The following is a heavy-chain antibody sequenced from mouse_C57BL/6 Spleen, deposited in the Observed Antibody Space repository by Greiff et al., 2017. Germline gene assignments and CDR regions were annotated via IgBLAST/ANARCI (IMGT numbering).Heavy chain of an antibody. J-gene: IGHJ1*03. CDR1: GYAFSSYW. CDR3: AREEGNSWYFDV. V-gene: IGHV1-80*01. Sequence: QVQLQQSGAELVKPGASVKISCKASGYAFSSYWMNWVKQRPGKGLEWIGQIYPGDGDTNYNGKFKGKATLTADKSSSTAYMQLSSLTSEDSAVYFCAREEGNSWYFDVWGTGTTVTVSS. CDR2: IYPGDGDT. D-gene: IGHD2-1*01.